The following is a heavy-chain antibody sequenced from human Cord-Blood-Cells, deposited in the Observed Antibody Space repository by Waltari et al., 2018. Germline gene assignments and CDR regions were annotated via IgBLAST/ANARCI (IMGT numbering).Heavy chain of an antibody. V-gene: IGHV3-30-3*01. CDR2: ISYDGSNK. CDR3: ASDHTTIFGVVIRDY. J-gene: IGHJ4*02. Sequence: QVQLVESGGGVVQPGRSLRLSCAASGFTFSSSAMHWVRQAPGKGLEWVAVISYDGSNKYYADSVKGRFTISRDNSKNTLYLQMNSLRAEDTAVYYCASDHTTIFGVVIRDYWGQGTLVTVSS. CDR1: GFTFSSSA. D-gene: IGHD3-3*01.